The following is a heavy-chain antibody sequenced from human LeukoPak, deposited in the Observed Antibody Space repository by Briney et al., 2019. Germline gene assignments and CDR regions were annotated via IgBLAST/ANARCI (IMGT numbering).Heavy chain of an antibody. D-gene: IGHD1-1*01. CDR1: GFTFSNYV. CDR3: TKDFGYHRTDC. CDR2: VYYNGDT. J-gene: IGHJ4*02. Sequence: GSLRLSCAASGFTFSNYVMSWVRQPPGKRPQWIGSVYYNGDTWYHPSLKSRATVSMDTSKNQFSLKLSSVTAEDTAVYYCTKDFGYHRTDCWGQGTLVTVTS. V-gene: IGHV4-59*04.